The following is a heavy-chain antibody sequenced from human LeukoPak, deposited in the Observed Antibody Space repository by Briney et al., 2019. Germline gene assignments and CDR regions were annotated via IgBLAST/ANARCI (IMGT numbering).Heavy chain of an antibody. CDR2: IYSGGST. J-gene: IGHJ6*02. CDR1: GFTVSSNY. CDR3: ARDRVLWFGELLNYGMDD. V-gene: IGHV3-53*01. D-gene: IGHD3-10*01. Sequence: GGSLRLSCAASGFTVSSNYMSWVRQAPGKGLKWVSVIYSGGSTYYADSVKGRFTISRDNSKNTLYLQMNSLRAEDTAVYYCARDRVLWFGELLNYGMDDWGQGTTVTVSS.